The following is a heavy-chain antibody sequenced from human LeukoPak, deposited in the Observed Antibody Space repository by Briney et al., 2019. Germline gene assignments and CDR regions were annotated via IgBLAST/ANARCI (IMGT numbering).Heavy chain of an antibody. J-gene: IGHJ4*02. CDR3: AKGHYYYYDSSGYYTFDY. CDR2: ISGSGGST. CDR1: GFTFSSYA. D-gene: IGHD3-22*01. V-gene: IGHV3-23*01. Sequence: GSLRLSCAASGFTFSSYAMSWVRQAPGKGLEWVSAISGSGGSTYYADSVKGRFTISRDNSKNTLYLQMNSLRAEDTAVYYCAKGHYYYYDSSGYYTFDYWGQGTLVTVSS.